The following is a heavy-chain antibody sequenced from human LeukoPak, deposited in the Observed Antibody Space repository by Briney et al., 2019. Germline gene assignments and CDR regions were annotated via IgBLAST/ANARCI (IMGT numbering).Heavy chain of an antibody. CDR3: ARDHLANLASRLFDP. Sequence: SETLSLTCTVSGGSISNSNYYWGWIRQPPGKGLEWIGNIYYSGSTYYNPSLRSRVTISVDTSKNQFSLKLSSVTAADTAVYYCARDHLANLASRLFDPWGQGTLVTVSS. D-gene: IGHD3-3*01. J-gene: IGHJ5*02. CDR1: GGSISNSNYY. CDR2: IYYSGST. V-gene: IGHV4-39*02.